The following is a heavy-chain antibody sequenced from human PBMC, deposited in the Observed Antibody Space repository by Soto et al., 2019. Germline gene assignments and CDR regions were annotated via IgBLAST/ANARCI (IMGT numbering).Heavy chain of an antibody. CDR1: GFTFSSYG. Sequence: QVQLVESGGGVVQPGRSLRLSCAASGFTFSSYGMHWVRQAPGKGLEWVAVIWYDGSNKYYADSVKGRFTISRDNSKNTLYLQMNSLRAEDTAVYYCARAADVWYFDLWGRGTLVTVSS. D-gene: IGHD2-15*01. J-gene: IGHJ2*01. V-gene: IGHV3-33*01. CDR2: IWYDGSNK. CDR3: ARAADVWYFDL.